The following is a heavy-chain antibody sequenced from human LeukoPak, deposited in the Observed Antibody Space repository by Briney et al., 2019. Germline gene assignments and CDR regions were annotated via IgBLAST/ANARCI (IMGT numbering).Heavy chain of an antibody. V-gene: IGHV3-23*01. CDR3: AKHYYDSSGTPRYFDY. D-gene: IGHD3-22*01. J-gene: IGHJ4*02. Sequence: GGSLRLSCAATGFTFSSYAMSWVRQAPGKGLEWVSAIGGTNGRTYYADSVKGRFTISRDNSKNTLYLQMNSLRDEDTAVYYCAKHYYDSSGTPRYFDYWGQGTLVTVSS. CDR1: GFTFSSYA. CDR2: IGGTNGRT.